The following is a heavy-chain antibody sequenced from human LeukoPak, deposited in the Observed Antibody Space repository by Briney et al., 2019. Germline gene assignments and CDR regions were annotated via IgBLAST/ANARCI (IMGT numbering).Heavy chain of an antibody. V-gene: IGHV1-18*01. CDR1: GYTFTSYG. D-gene: IGHD3-10*01. CDR2: ISAYNSNT. Sequence: ASVKVSCKASGYTFTSYGINWVRQAPGQGLEWMGWISAYNSNTHYAQKLQGRVTMTTDTSTSTAYMEVRSLRSDDTAVYYCARCRWLKSSCLLGYWGQGTLVTVSP. CDR3: ARCRWLKSSCLLGY. J-gene: IGHJ4*02.